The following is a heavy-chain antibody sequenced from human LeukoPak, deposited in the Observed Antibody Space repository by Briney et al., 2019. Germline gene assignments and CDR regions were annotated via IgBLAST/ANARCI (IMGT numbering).Heavy chain of an antibody. CDR2: IGTAGDT. Sequence: PGGSLRLSCAASGFTFSSYDMHGVRQATGKGLEWDSAIGTAGDTYYPGSVKGRFTISRENAKNSLYLQMNSLRAGDTAVYYCARGSGDYYGSGSYFVYWGQGTLVTVSS. V-gene: IGHV3-13*01. CDR3: ARGSGDYYGSGSYFVY. D-gene: IGHD3-10*01. J-gene: IGHJ4*02. CDR1: GFTFSSYD.